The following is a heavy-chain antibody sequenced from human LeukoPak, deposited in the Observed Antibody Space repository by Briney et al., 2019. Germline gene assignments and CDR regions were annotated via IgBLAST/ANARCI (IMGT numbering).Heavy chain of an antibody. CDR3: AKGVGTAAAGPGVFDN. J-gene: IGHJ4*02. V-gene: IGHV1-69*02. D-gene: IGHD6-13*01. Sequence: ASVKVSCKASGGTFSSYTISWVRQAPGQGLEWMGRIIPILGIANYAQKFQGRVTITADKSTSTAYMELSSLRAEDTAVYYCAKGVGTAAAGPGVFDNWGQGTLVTVSS. CDR1: GGTFSSYT. CDR2: IIPILGIA.